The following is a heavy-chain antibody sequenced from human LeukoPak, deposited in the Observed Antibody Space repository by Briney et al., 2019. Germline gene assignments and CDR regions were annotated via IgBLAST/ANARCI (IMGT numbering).Heavy chain of an antibody. CDR1: GFTFSDYG. Sequence: PGRSLRLSCAASGFTFSDYGIHWVRQAPGQGLEWVALIWYDGSKKYYADSVKGRFTISRDSTKNTLYLQLNSLRADDTAVYYCARAHSSSSTFDLWGQGTLVTVSS. J-gene: IGHJ4*02. CDR3: ARAHSSSSTFDL. V-gene: IGHV3-33*01. CDR2: IWYDGSKK. D-gene: IGHD6-6*01.